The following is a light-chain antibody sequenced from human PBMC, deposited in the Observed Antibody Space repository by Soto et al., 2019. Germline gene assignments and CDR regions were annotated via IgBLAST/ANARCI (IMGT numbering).Light chain of an antibody. CDR3: QQYGGSPGT. J-gene: IGKJ3*01. Sequence: EIALTQSPGTLSLSPGESATRSCRVSLRVSNSYLAWYQQIPGQAPRLVNYDASNRATGIPARFSGTGSGTDFALTISRLETEDSAVYYCQQYGGSPGTFGHGTKVDIK. V-gene: IGKV3-20*01. CDR2: DAS. CDR1: LRVSNSY.